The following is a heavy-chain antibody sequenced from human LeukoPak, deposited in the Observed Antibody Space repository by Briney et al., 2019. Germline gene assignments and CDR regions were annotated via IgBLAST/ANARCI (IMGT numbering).Heavy chain of an antibody. V-gene: IGHV1-2*02. CDR2: INPNNDGT. D-gene: IGHD1-26*01. Sequence: PVASVKVSCKASGYTFTGYYMHWVRQAPGQGLEWMGWINPNNDGTNYAQKFQGRVTMTRDTSISTAYMELSRLRSDDAAVYYCAREDVDSYLYYFDYWGQGTLVTVSS. J-gene: IGHJ4*02. CDR1: GYTFTGYY. CDR3: AREDVDSYLYYFDY.